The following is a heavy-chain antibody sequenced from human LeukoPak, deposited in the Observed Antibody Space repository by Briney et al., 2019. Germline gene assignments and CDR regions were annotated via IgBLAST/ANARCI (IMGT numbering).Heavy chain of an antibody. D-gene: IGHD2-2*01. CDR2: ISGSGGST. CDR3: AKTSHSVVPAADAFDY. V-gene: IGHV3-23*01. CDR1: GFIFSSYA. Sequence: PGRSLRLSCAASGFIFSSYAMSWVRQAPGKGLEWVSAISGSGGSTYYADSVKGRFTISRDNSKNTLYLQMNSLRAEDTAVYYCAKTSHSVVPAADAFDYWGQGTLVTVSS. J-gene: IGHJ4*02.